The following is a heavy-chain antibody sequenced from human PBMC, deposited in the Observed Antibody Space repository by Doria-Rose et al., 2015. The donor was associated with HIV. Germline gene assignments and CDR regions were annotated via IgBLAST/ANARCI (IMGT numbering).Heavy chain of an antibody. J-gene: IGHJ4*02. CDR3: ARIKSSRWYHKYYFDF. CDR1: GVSLSSPGMG. Sequence: QVTLKESDPVLVKPTETLTLTCTVSGVSLSSPGMGVSWIRQPPGKALEWLAMIFSDDEGSYKPSLKSRLTISSGTSKSQVVLTMTDMDPVDTATYYCARIKSSRWYHKYYFDFWGQGTLVIVSA. V-gene: IGHV2-26*01. CDR2: IFSDDEG. D-gene: IGHD6-13*01.